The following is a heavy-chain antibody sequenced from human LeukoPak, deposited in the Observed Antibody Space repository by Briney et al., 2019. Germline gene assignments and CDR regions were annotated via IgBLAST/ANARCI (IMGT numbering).Heavy chain of an antibody. V-gene: IGHV3-33*01. J-gene: IGHJ4*02. CDR1: GFTFSSYG. D-gene: IGHD3-9*01. CDR3: ARDSPSYFAFVY. CDR2: IWYDGSNK. Sequence: GGSLRLSCAASGFTFSSYGMHWVRQAPGKGLERVAVIWYDGSNKYYADSVKGRFTISRDNSKNTLYLQMNSLRAEDTAVYYCARDSPSYFAFVYWGQGTLVTVSS.